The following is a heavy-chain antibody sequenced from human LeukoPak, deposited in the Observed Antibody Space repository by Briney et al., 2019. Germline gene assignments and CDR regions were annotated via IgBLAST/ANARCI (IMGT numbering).Heavy chain of an antibody. Sequence: GESLKISCKGSGYSFTSYWIGWVRQMPGKGLEWVGIIYPGDSDTRYSPSFQGQVTISADKSISTAYLQWSSLKASDTAMYYCARHSYGDYDDLGKFNDYWGQGTLVTVSS. J-gene: IGHJ4*02. CDR3: ARHSYGDYDDLGKFNDY. CDR2: IYPGDSDT. V-gene: IGHV5-51*01. D-gene: IGHD4-17*01. CDR1: GYSFTSYW.